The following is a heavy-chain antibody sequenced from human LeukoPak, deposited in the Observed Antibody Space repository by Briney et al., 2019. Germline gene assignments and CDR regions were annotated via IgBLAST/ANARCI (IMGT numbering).Heavy chain of an antibody. D-gene: IGHD3-3*01. Sequence: SETLSLTCTVSGGSISSYYWSWIRQPPGKGLEWIGYIYYSGSTNYNPPLKSRVTISVDTSKNQFSLKLSSVTAADTAVYYCASLKFLEWLSLGWFDPWGQGTLVTVSS. J-gene: IGHJ5*02. V-gene: IGHV4-59*01. CDR2: IYYSGST. CDR3: ASLKFLEWLSLGWFDP. CDR1: GGSISSYY.